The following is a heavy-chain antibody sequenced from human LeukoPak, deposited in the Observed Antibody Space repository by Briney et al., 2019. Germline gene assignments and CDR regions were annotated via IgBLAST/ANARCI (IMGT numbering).Heavy chain of an antibody. Sequence: GGSLRLSCAASGFTFSSYWMSWVRQAPGKGLEWVANIKQDGSEKYYADSVKGRFTISRDNSKNTLYLQMNSLRAEDTAVYYCAVSIAVAGRFDYWGQGTLVTVSS. D-gene: IGHD6-19*01. CDR1: GFTFSSYW. CDR3: AVSIAVAGRFDY. CDR2: IKQDGSEK. V-gene: IGHV3-7*01. J-gene: IGHJ4*02.